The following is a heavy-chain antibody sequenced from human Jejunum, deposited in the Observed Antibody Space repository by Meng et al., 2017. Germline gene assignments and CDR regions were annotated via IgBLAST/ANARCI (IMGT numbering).Heavy chain of an antibody. Sequence: GSLRLSCAVSGGSVNSGHWWSWVRQPPGKGREWIGEMYNSSTINYNKSLKSRVTISLDTSTNQLSLRLTSVAAADTAVYYCARRIGVTGTRGFDFWGQGTLVTVSS. CDR1: GGSVNSGHW. D-gene: IGHD6-19*01. V-gene: IGHV4-4*02. CDR3: ARRIGVTGTRGFDF. CDR2: MYNSSTI. J-gene: IGHJ4*02.